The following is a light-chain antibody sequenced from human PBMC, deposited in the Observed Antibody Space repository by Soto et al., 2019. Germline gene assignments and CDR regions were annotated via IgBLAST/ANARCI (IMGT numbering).Light chain of an antibody. V-gene: IGKV3-20*01. J-gene: IGKJ1*01. CDR3: QRYGSAPWT. CDR1: QTIRSNY. CDR2: GAS. Sequence: ETVLTQSPGTLSLSPGERATLSCRASQTIRSNYLAWYRQTPGQAPRLLIYGASNRATGIADRFSGSGSGTDFTLTVSRLEPEDFALYYCQRYGSAPWTFGQGTKVEIK.